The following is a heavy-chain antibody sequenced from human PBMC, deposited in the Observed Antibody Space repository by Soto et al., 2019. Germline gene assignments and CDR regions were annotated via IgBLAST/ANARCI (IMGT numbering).Heavy chain of an antibody. CDR2: TYYRSKWYS. J-gene: IGHJ4*02. CDR1: GDSVSSTSAA. CDR3: ARGSYYSGWV. V-gene: IGHV6-1*01. D-gene: IGHD6-19*01. Sequence: SQTLSLTCAISGDSVSSTSAAWSWIRQSPSRGLEWLGRTYYRSKWYSDYAVSVKSRITIIPDTSKNQFSLQLNSVTPEDTAVYYCARGSYYSGWVWGQGTLVTVSS.